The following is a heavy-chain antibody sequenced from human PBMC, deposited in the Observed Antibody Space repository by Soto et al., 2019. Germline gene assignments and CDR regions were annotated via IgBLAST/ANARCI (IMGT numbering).Heavy chain of an antibody. CDR2: IYYSGST. CDR3: ARVNGGYSYGTSFDY. J-gene: IGHJ4*02. CDR1: GGSISSYY. Sequence: PSETLSLTCTVSGGSISSYYWSWIRQPPGKGLEWIGYIYYSGSTNYNPSLKSRVTISVDTSKNQFSLKLSSVTAADTAGYYCARVNGGYSYGTSFDYWGQGTLVTVSS. D-gene: IGHD5-18*01. V-gene: IGHV4-59*01.